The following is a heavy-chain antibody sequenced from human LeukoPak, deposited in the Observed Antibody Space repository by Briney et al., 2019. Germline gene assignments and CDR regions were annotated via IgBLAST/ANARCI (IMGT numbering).Heavy chain of an antibody. CDR1: GGFISSHY. Sequence: PSETLSLTCTVSGGFISSHYWTWIRQSPGKGLEWIGEINHSGSTNYNASLKSRVTISVDTSKNRFSLRLSSVTAADTAVYYCARAPATAGTIDYWGQGTLVTVSS. CDR3: ARAPATAGTIDY. V-gene: IGHV4-34*01. D-gene: IGHD1-7*01. CDR2: INHSGST. J-gene: IGHJ4*02.